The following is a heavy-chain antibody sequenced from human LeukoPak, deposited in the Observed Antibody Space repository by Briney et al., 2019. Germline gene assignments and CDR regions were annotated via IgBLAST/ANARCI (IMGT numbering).Heavy chain of an antibody. CDR2: FHTGGET. J-gene: IGHJ4*02. CDR1: GFTVSNNY. CDR3: ARGFAPAYNFGVFDY. V-gene: IGHV3-53*01. Sequence: SGGSLRLSCAASGFTVSNNYMIWVRQAPGKGLEWVSLFHTGGETEYADPVKGRFTMSRDTSQNTVSLHMNSLRAEDTAVYYCARGFAPAYNFGVFDYWGQGTLVTVSS. D-gene: IGHD5-24*01.